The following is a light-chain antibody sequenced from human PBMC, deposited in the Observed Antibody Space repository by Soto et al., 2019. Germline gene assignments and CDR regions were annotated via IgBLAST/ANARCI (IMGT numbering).Light chain of an antibody. Sequence: DIQMTQSASSLSASVGDSVTITCQASPGISNDLAWYQQKPEKVPKLLIHAASTLQSGVPSPLSGSGSGTDFTLTISSLQPEDVATYYCQTYNDASLSFGGGTTFEI. CDR2: AAS. CDR3: QTYNDASLS. J-gene: IGKJ4*01. CDR1: PGISND. V-gene: IGKV1-27*01.